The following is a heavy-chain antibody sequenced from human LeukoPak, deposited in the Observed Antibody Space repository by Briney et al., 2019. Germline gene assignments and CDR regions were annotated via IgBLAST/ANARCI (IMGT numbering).Heavy chain of an antibody. CDR2: IYSGGTT. Sequence: PGGSLRLSCVASGFTVSSIHMNWVRQAPGKGLEWVSIIYSGGTTYYYADSVNGRFTISRDNSQNTVYLQMDSLRAEDTAVYYCARDSSSHYFFDYWGQGTLVTATS. V-gene: IGHV3-53*01. CDR1: GFTVSSIH. J-gene: IGHJ4*02. D-gene: IGHD2/OR15-2a*01. CDR3: ARDSSSHYFFDY.